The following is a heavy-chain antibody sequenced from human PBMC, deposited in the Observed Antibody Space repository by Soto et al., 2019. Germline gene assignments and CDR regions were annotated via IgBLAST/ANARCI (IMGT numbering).Heavy chain of an antibody. D-gene: IGHD6-19*01. CDR3: AKPRNSYSSRWYGIDY. CDR1: GFTFSSYA. CDR2: MSGSGGST. V-gene: IGHV3-23*01. J-gene: IGHJ4*02. Sequence: GGSLRLSCAASGFTFSSYAMSWVRHAPGKELEWVSAMSGSGGSTYYADSVKGRFTISRDNTKNTLYLQMNSLRAEDTAVYYCAKPRNSYSSRWYGIDYSGQGTLGT.